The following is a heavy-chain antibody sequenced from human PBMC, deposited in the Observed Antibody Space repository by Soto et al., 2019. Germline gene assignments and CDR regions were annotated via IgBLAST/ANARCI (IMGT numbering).Heavy chain of an antibody. J-gene: IGHJ5*02. CDR1: GGSFSGYY. Sequence: SETLSLTCAVYGGSFSGYYWSWIRQPPGKGLEWIGEINHSGSTNYNPSLKSRVTISVGTSKNQFSLKLSSVTAADTAVYYCASTVTTANWFDPWGQGTLVTVSS. V-gene: IGHV4-34*01. D-gene: IGHD4-4*01. CDR2: INHSGST. CDR3: ASTVTTANWFDP.